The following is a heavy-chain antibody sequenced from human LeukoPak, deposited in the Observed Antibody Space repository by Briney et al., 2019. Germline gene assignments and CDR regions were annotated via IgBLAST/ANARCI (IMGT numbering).Heavy chain of an antibody. V-gene: IGHV4-59*08. CDR2: IYYSGST. Sequence: SETLSLTCTVSGGSISSYYWSWIRQPPGKGLEWIGYIYYSGSTNYNPSLKSRVTISVDTSKNQFSLKLSSVTAADTAVYYCARHTGIHTLDYWGQGTLVTVSS. CDR3: ARHTGIHTLDY. D-gene: IGHD5-18*01. J-gene: IGHJ4*02. CDR1: GGSISSYY.